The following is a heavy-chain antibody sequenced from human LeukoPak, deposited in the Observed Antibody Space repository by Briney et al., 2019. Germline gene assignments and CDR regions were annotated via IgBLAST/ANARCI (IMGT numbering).Heavy chain of an antibody. V-gene: IGHV4-4*07. CDR1: GGSISSYY. Sequence: SETLSLTCTVSGGSISSYYWSWIRQPAGKGLEWIGRIYTSGSTNYNPSLKSRVTMSVDTSKNQFSLKLSSVTAADTAAYYCARGGTFGGVIPDYFDYWGQGTLVTVSS. D-gene: IGHD3-16*02. J-gene: IGHJ4*02. CDR3: ARGGTFGGVIPDYFDY. CDR2: IYTSGST.